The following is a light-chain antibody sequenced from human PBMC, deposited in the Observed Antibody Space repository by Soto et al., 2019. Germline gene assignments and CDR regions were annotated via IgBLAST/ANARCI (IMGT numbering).Light chain of an antibody. CDR2: DAS. CDR3: QQYNSYSWT. Sequence: IQMTQSPSTLSASLGDRATLTCRASQSISSWLARYQQKPGKAPKLLIYDASSLESGVPSRFRGSGSGTEFTLTISSLQPDDFETYYCQQYNSYSWTCGQGTKVDIK. CDR1: QSISSW. V-gene: IGKV1-5*01. J-gene: IGKJ1*01.